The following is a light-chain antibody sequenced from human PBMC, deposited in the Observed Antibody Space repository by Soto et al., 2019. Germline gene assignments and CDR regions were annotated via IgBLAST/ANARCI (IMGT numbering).Light chain of an antibody. Sequence: QSVLTQPPSVSAAPGQKVTISCSGSSSNIGGNSVSWYQQLPGTAPKLLIYDDNKRPSGIPDRFSVSKSGTSATLGITGFQTGDEADYYCGSWDSSLNAYVFGTGTKVTVL. J-gene: IGLJ1*01. V-gene: IGLV1-51*01. CDR1: SSNIGGNS. CDR2: DDN. CDR3: GSWDSSLNAYV.